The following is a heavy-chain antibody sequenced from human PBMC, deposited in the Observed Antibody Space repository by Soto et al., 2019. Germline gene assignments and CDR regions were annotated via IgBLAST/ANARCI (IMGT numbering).Heavy chain of an antibody. J-gene: IGHJ6*02. CDR1: GFTLSTYT. Sequence: GGSLRLSCEASGFTLSTYTMNWVRQASGKGLEWVSSITSSSGHIYYADSVKGRFTISRDNARNSLYLQMNSLRAEDTAVYYCVRERGLSSFYGMDVWGQGTTVTVSS. CDR2: ITSSSGHI. V-gene: IGHV3-21*01. CDR3: VRERGLSSFYGMDV. D-gene: IGHD3-10*01.